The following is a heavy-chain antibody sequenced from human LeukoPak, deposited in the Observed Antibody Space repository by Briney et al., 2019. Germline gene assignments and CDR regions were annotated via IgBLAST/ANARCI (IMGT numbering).Heavy chain of an antibody. J-gene: IGHJ4*02. CDR2: IIPIFGTA. Sequence: EASVKVSCKASGGTFSSYAISWVRQAPGQGLEWMGGIIPIFGTANYAQKFQGRVTITADESTSTAYMELSSLRSEDTAVYYCARLLNLGIAAAGTDYWGQGTLVTVSS. V-gene: IGHV1-69*13. CDR1: GGTFSSYA. D-gene: IGHD6-13*01. CDR3: ARLLNLGIAAAGTDY.